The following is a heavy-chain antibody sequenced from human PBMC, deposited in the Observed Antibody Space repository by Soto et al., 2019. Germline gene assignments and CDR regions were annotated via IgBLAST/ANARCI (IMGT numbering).Heavy chain of an antibody. CDR1: GFTFDDYA. J-gene: IGHJ3*02. Sequence: EVQLVESGGGLVQPGRSLRLSCAASGFTFDDYAMHWVRQAPGKGLEWVSGISWNSGSIGYADSVKGRFTISRDNAKNSLYLQMNSLRAEDTALYYCAKDIRFGFGELLIGDAFDIWGQGTMVTVSS. CDR2: ISWNSGSI. D-gene: IGHD3-10*01. CDR3: AKDIRFGFGELLIGDAFDI. V-gene: IGHV3-9*01.